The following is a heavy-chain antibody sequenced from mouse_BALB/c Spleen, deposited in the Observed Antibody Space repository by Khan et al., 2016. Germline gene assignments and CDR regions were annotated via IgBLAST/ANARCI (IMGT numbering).Heavy chain of an antibody. Sequence: VQLKQSGAESVKPGASVKLSCTATGFNIKDTYMYWVKQRPEQGLEWIGRIDPANGNTKYVPKFQGKAAITADTSSSTAYLQLSSLTSEDTAVYYCASGLYYDGSSYYAMDYWGQGTSVTVSS. CDR2: IDPANGNT. J-gene: IGHJ4*01. V-gene: IGHV14-3*02. CDR3: ASGLYYDGSSYYAMDY. CDR1: GFNIKDTY. D-gene: IGHD1-1*01.